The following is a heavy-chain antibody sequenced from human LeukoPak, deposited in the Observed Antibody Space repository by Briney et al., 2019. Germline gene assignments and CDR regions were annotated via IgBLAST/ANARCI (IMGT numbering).Heavy chain of an antibody. J-gene: IGHJ6*03. CDR1: GFTFSSYW. D-gene: IGHD6-13*01. CDR2: IKQDGSEK. Sequence: GGSLRLSCAASGFTFSSYWMSWVRQAPGKGLEWVANIKQDGSEKYYVDSVKGRFTISRDNAKNSLYLQMNSLRAEDTAVYYCARDSGCSSWPRYYYYMDVWGKGTTVTVSS. CDR3: ARDSGCSSWPRYYYYMDV. V-gene: IGHV3-7*01.